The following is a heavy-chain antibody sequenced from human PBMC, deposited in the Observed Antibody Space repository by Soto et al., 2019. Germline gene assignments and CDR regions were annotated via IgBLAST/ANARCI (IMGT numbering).Heavy chain of an antibody. Sequence: SETLSLTCTVSGGSISNYYWSWIRQPAGKGLEWIGRIYTGGSTNYNPSLKSRVTMSTDTSKNQFSLRLTSVTAADTAVYYCARASVGPPGGGSWIMPFDYWGHGAMVTSP. V-gene: IGHV4-4*07. CDR2: IYTGGST. CDR3: ARASVGPPGGGSWIMPFDY. CDR1: GGSISNYY. J-gene: IGHJ4*01. D-gene: IGHD2-15*01.